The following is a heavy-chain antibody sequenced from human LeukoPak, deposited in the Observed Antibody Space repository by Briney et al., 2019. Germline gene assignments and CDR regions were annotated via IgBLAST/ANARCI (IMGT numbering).Heavy chain of an antibody. V-gene: IGHV3-33*01. D-gene: IGHD3-10*01. Sequence: AGGSLRLSCAASGFTFSSYGMHWVRQAPGKGLEWVAVIWYDGSNKYYADSVKGRFTISRDNSKNTLYLQMNSLRAEDTAVYYCARGNYRAPFDYWGQGTLVTVSS. CDR3: ARGNYRAPFDY. CDR2: IWYDGSNK. CDR1: GFTFSSYG. J-gene: IGHJ4*02.